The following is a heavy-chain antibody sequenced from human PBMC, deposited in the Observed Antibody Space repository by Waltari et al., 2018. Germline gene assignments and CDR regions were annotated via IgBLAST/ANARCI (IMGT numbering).Heavy chain of an antibody. J-gene: IGHJ3*02. CDR1: GGSIRSSSYY. Sequence: QLQLQESGPGLVKPSETLSLTCTVSGGSIRSSSYYWGWIRQPPGKGLEWIGSIYYSGSTYYNPSLKSRVTISVDTSKNQFSLKLSSVTAADTAVYYCYRYFVMGSDAFDIWGQGTMVTVSS. CDR3: YRYFVMGSDAFDI. D-gene: IGHD3-9*01. CDR2: IYYSGST. V-gene: IGHV4-39*01.